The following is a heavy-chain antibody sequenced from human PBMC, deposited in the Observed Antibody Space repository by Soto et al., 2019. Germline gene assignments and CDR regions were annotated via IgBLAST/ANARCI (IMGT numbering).Heavy chain of an antibody. D-gene: IGHD3-10*01. J-gene: IGHJ4*02. CDR1: GFTFNNYA. V-gene: IGHV3-23*01. Sequence: EVQLLESGGGLVQPGGSLRLSCTASGFTFNNYAMTWVRQPPGKGLEWVSAISGGGDTTSYADSVKGRFTVSSDGSKNTRNLQMSSLRAEDTALDYCAKGRGGTGSLTPRVDFWGQGTLVTVSS. CDR2: ISGGGDTT. CDR3: AKGRGGTGSLTPRVDF.